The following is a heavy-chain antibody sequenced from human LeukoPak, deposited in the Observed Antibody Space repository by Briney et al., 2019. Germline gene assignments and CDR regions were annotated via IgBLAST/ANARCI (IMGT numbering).Heavy chain of an antibody. V-gene: IGHV1-2*02. CDR2: INPNSGGT. D-gene: IGHD3-22*01. CDR3: ARAPRWYYDSSGSINWFDP. Sequence: ASVKVSCKASGYTFTGYYMHWVRQAPGQGLEWTGWINPNSGGTNYAQKFQGRVTMTRDTSISTAYMELSRLRSDDTAVYYCARAPRWYYDSSGSINWFDPWGQGTLVTVSS. J-gene: IGHJ5*02. CDR1: GYTFTGYY.